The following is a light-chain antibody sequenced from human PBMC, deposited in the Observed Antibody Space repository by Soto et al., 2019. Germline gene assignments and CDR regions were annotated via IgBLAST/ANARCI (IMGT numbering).Light chain of an antibody. CDR2: EGS. CDR3: CSYAHISTWV. V-gene: IGLV2-23*01. CDR1: SSDFGTYNL. J-gene: IGLJ3*02. Sequence: QSALTQPASVSGSPGQSISISCTGTSSDFGTYNLVSWYQHHPGKAPKLIIYEGSKQPSGVSIRFSGSKSGNTASLTISGLQAEDEADYYCCSYAHISTWVFGGGTKLTVL.